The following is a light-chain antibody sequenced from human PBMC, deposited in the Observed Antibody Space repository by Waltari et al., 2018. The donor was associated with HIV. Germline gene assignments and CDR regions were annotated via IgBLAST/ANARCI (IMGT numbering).Light chain of an antibody. Sequence: SYVLTQPPSVSVAPGQTARITCGGHNIGSKSVHWDQQRPGQAPILVVYADSDRPSGIPERFSGSNSGNTATLTISRVGAGDEADYYCQVWDTIRDHWVFGGGTKLTVL. CDR1: NIGSKS. CDR3: QVWDTIRDHWV. J-gene: IGLJ3*02. CDR2: ADS. V-gene: IGLV3-21*02.